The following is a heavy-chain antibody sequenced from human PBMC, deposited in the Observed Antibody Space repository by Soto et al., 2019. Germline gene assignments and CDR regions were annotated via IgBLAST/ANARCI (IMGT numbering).Heavy chain of an antibody. CDR1: GFTFSGSA. J-gene: IGHJ3*02. Sequence: GGSLRLSCAASGFTFSGSAMHWVRQASGKGLEWVGRIRSKANSYATAYAASVKGRFTISRDDSKNTAYLQMNSLKTEDTAVYYCTTGGSGSSYYDAFDIWGQGTMVTVSS. D-gene: IGHD3-10*01. CDR3: TTGGSGSSYYDAFDI. V-gene: IGHV3-73*01. CDR2: IRSKANSYAT.